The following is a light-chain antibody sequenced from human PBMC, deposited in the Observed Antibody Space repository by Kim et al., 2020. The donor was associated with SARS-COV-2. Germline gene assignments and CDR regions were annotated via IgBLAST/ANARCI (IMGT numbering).Light chain of an antibody. CDR3: QTWGTGHWV. Sequence: ASVKLTCTLSRGHSSYAIAGHQQQPEKGPRYLMKLNSDGSHSKGDGIPDRFSGSSSGAERYLTITSLQSEDEADYYCQTWGTGHWVFGGGTQLTVL. CDR2: LNSDGSH. V-gene: IGLV4-69*01. CDR1: RGHSSYA. J-gene: IGLJ3*02.